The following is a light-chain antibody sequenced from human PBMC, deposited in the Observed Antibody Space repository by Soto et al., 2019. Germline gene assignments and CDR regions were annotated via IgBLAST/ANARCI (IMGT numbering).Light chain of an antibody. V-gene: IGKV3-15*01. CDR1: RSVDTD. CDR2: ATS. J-gene: IGKJ1*01. Sequence: EMLMTQSRTTLSVSPGDSATLSCRGSRSVDTDLAWYQQKPGQAPRLLVFATSARATGVPDRFRGSRSGTDFTLTISSLQPEDSATYYCHQYYNRPPWTFGQGTKVDIK. CDR3: HQYYNRPPWT.